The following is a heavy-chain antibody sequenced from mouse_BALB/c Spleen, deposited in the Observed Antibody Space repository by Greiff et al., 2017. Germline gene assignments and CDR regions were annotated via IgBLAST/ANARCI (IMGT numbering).Heavy chain of an antibody. CDR1: GFNIKDTY. CDR2: IDPANGNT. Sequence: EVKLMESGAELVKPGASVKLSCTASGFNIKDTYMHWVKQRPEQGLEWIGRIDPANGNTKYDPKFQGKATITADTSSNTAYLQLSSLTSEDTAVYYCARKGAYYGNWFAYWGQGTLVTVSA. D-gene: IGHD2-10*01. CDR3: ARKGAYYGNWFAY. J-gene: IGHJ3*01. V-gene: IGHV14-3*02.